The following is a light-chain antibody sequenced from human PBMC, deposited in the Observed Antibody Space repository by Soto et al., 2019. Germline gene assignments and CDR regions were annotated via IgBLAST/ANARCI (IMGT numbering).Light chain of an antibody. Sequence: QSVLTQPPSVSGAPGQQITISCTGSSSNIGAGYDVHWYRQFPGAAPKLLISGDNNRPSGVPDRFSGSKSGTSASLAITGLQAEDEADYYCQSYDSSLSRVFGTGTKLTVL. J-gene: IGLJ1*01. CDR2: GDN. CDR1: SSNIGAGYD. V-gene: IGLV1-40*01. CDR3: QSYDSSLSRV.